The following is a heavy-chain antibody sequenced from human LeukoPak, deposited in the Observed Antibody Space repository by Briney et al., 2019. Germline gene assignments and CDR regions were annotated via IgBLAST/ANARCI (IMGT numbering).Heavy chain of an antibody. V-gene: IGHV4-34*01. CDR1: GGSFSGYY. CDR2: INHSGST. J-gene: IGHJ4*02. D-gene: IGHD5-18*01. Sequence: PSETLSLTCAVYGGSFSGYYWSWIRQPPGKGLEWIGEINHSGSTNYNPSLKSRVTISVDTSKNQFSLKLSSVTAADTAVYYCARYRGYGYSRVLDYWGQGTLVTVSS. CDR3: ARYRGYGYSRVLDY.